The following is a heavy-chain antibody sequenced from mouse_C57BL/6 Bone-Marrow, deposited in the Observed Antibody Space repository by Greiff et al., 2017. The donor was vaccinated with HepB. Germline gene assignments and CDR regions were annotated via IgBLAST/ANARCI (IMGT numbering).Heavy chain of an antibody. D-gene: IGHD2-1*01. CDR1: GFTFSDYY. CDR2: ISNGGGST. J-gene: IGHJ4*01. V-gene: IGHV5-12*01. Sequence: EVKLVESGGGLVQPGGSLKLSCAASGFTFSDYYMYWVRQTPEKRLEWVAYISNGGGSTYYPDTVKGRFTISRDNAKNTLYLQMSRLKSEDTAMYYCAREGIYYGKPPYFAMDYWGQGTSVTASS. CDR3: AREGIYYGKPPYFAMDY.